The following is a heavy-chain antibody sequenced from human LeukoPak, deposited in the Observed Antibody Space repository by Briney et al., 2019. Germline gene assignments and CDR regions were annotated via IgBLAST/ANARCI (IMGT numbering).Heavy chain of an antibody. CDR3: ARVTHSQWELTYYYYYYMDV. Sequence: ASVKVSCKASGYTFTSYDINWVRQATGQGLEWMGWMNPNSGNTGYAQKFQGRVTITRNTSISTAYMELSSLRSEDTAVYYCARVTHSQWELTYYYYYYMDVWGKGTTVTVSS. D-gene: IGHD1-26*01. CDR1: GYTFTSYD. J-gene: IGHJ6*03. CDR2: MNPNSGNT. V-gene: IGHV1-8*03.